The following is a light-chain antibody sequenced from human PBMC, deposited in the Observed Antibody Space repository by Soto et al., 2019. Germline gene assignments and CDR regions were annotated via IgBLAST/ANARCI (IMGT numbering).Light chain of an antibody. CDR3: QHFSSYPLT. Sequence: EFVLTQSPGTLSLSPGERATLSCRASQTVRNNYLAWYQQKPGQAPRLLIYDASSRATGIPDRFSGGGSGTDFTLTISRLEPEAFEVYYCQHFSSYPLTFGGGTKVDIK. J-gene: IGKJ4*01. V-gene: IGKV3-20*01. CDR2: DAS. CDR1: QTVRNNY.